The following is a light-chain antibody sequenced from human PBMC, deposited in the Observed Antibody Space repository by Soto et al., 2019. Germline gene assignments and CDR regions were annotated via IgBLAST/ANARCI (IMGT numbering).Light chain of an antibody. Sequence: SYELTQPPSVSVSPGQTARITCSGDALPTQYAYWYQQRPGQAPVLVIEKDTDRPSGIPERFSGSSSGTTVTLTIRGVQAEDEADYYCQSADSSGTYQVFGTGTKLTVL. J-gene: IGLJ1*01. V-gene: IGLV3-25*02. CDR1: ALPTQY. CDR3: QSADSSGTYQV. CDR2: KDT.